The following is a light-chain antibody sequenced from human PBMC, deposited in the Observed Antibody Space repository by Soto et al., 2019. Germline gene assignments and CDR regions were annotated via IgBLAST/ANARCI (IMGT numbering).Light chain of an antibody. CDR1: QSVSSN. V-gene: IGKV3-15*01. J-gene: IGKJ1*01. CDR3: LQVRSYPWT. Sequence: EIVMTQSPATLSVSPGERATLSCRASQSVSSNLAWYQQKPGQAPRLLIYGASSRATGIPARFSGSGSGTEFTLTISSLQSEDFATYYCLQVRSYPWTFGQGTKVEIK. CDR2: GAS.